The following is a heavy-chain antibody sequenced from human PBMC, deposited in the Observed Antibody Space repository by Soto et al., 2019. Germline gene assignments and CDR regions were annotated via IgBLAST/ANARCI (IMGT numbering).Heavy chain of an antibody. D-gene: IGHD3-22*01. V-gene: IGHV3-23*01. CDR3: GGYYDSSGYYAIDY. J-gene: IGHJ4*02. CDR1: GFTFSGYA. Sequence: PGGSLRLSCAASGFTFSGYAMNWVRQAPGKGLEWVSVISASGGSTFYADSVKGRFTISRDNSKNTVYLQMNSLRAEDTAIYYCGGYYDSSGYYAIDYWGQGT. CDR2: ISASGGST.